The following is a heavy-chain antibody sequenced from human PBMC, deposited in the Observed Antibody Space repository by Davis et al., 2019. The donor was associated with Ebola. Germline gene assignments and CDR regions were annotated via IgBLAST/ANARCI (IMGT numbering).Heavy chain of an antibody. CDR1: GYTFGHYG. CDR3: AREGWTTGLDS. Sequence: AASVKVSCKASGYTFGHYGLTWVRQAPGQGLEWLGRTHPNNFDTNYGQRFQGRVTMTRDTAINTAYMELRSLKSDDTAIYFCAREGWTTGLDSRGLGTLVTVSS. V-gene: IGHV1-2*06. D-gene: IGHD1-1*01. J-gene: IGHJ4*02. CDR2: THPNNFDT.